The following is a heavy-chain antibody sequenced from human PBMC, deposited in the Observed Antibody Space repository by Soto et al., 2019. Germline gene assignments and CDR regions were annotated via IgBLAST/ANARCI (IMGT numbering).Heavy chain of an antibody. CDR2: INPNSGGT. V-gene: IGHV1-2*04. CDR3: ARMAGPLGVEWELPRGGYYYGMDV. CDR1: GYTFTGYY. Sequence: ASVKVSCKASGYTFTGYYMHWVRQAPGQGLEWMGWINPNSGGTNYAQKFQGWVTMTRDTSISTAYMELSRLRSDDTAVYYCARMAGPLGVEWELPRGGYYYGMDVWGQGTTVTVSS. J-gene: IGHJ6*02. D-gene: IGHD1-26*01.